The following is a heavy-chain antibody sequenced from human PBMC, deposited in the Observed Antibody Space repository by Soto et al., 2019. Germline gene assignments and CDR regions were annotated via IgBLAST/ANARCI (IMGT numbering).Heavy chain of an antibody. V-gene: IGHV3-23*01. CDR1: GFTFSSYS. CDR2: ISGSGGGT. J-gene: IGHJ6*02. D-gene: IGHD3-16*02. Sequence: PGGSLRLSCAASGFTFSSYSMSWVRQAPGKGLEWVSAISGSGGGTYYADSVKGRVTISRDNSKNTLYLQMNSLRAEDTAVYYCAKGVSMPVWVSDRSSYDGTDVRGQETRSTVA. CDR3: AKGVSMPVWVSDRSSYDGTDV.